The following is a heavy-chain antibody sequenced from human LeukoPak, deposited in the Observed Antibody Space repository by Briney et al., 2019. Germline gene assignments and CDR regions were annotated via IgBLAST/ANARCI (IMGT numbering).Heavy chain of an antibody. CDR3: ASGYYDSSGYYYDY. D-gene: IGHD3-22*01. Sequence: SETLSLTCTVSGGSISSSSYYWGWIRQPPGKGPGWIGSIYYSGSTYYNPSLKSRVTISVDTSKNQFSLKLSSVTAADTAVYYCASGYYDSSGYYYDYWGQGTLVTVSS. J-gene: IGHJ4*02. V-gene: IGHV4-39*01. CDR2: IYYSGST. CDR1: GGSISSSSYY.